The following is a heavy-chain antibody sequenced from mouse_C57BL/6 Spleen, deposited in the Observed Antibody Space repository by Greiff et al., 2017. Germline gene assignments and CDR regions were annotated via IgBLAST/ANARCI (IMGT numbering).Heavy chain of an antibody. D-gene: IGHD1-1*01. J-gene: IGHJ4*01. V-gene: IGHV1-69*01. CDR2: IDPSDSYT. Sequence: VQLQQPGAELVMPGASVKLSCKASGYTFTSYWMHWVKQRPGQGLEWNGEIDPSDSYTNYNQKFKGKSTLTVDKSSSTAYMQLSSLTSEDSAVYYCARRLYGSSPYYAMDYWGQGTSVTVSS. CDR3: ARRLYGSSPYYAMDY. CDR1: GYTFTSYW.